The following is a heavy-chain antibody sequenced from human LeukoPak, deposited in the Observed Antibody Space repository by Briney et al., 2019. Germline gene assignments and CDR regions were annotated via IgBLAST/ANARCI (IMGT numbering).Heavy chain of an antibody. V-gene: IGHV4-39*07. CDR2: IYYSGST. D-gene: IGHD1-26*01. CDR3: ARDRSGSYYRARYFDY. J-gene: IGHJ4*02. CDR1: GGSISSSGFY. Sequence: SETLSLTCTVSGGSISSSGFYWAWIRQPPGKGLEWIGSIYYSGSTYYNPSLKSRVTISVDTSKNQFSLKLSSVTAADTAVYYCARDRSGSYYRARYFDYWGQGTLVTVSS.